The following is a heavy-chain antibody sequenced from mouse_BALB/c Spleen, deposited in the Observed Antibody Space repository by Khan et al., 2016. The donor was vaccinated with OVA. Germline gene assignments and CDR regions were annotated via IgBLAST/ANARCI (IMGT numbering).Heavy chain of an antibody. D-gene: IGHD1-1*01. CDR2: IGPGSGST. CDR3: AISNYYFSSLYAMDY. J-gene: IGHJ4*01. V-gene: IGHV1S41*01. Sequence: DLVKPGASVKLSCKASGYTFTSYWTNWIKQRPGQGLERIGQIGPGSGSTYYNDMFKGKATLTIDTSSSTVYIQLSRLSSEDSAVCFCAISNYYFSSLYAMDYWGQGPSVTVSS. CDR1: GYTFTSYW.